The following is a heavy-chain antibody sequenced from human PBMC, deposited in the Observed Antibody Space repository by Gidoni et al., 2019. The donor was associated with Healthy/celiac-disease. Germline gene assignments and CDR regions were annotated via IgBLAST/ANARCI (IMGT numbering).Heavy chain of an antibody. J-gene: IGHJ4*02. V-gene: IGHV3-23*01. CDR2: ISGSGGST. Sequence: EVQLLESGGGLVQPGGSLRTSCADSGFTFSSYAMSLVRQAPGKGLELVSSISGSGGSTYYADSVKGRFTISRDNSKNTLYLQMNSLRAEDTAVYYCAKTRFGNFDYWGQGTLVTVSS. CDR1: GFTFSSYA. CDR3: AKTRFGNFDY. D-gene: IGHD3-10*01.